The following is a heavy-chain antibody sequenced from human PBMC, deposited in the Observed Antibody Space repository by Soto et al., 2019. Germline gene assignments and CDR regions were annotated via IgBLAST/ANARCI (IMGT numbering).Heavy chain of an antibody. D-gene: IGHD2-15*01. V-gene: IGHV1-18*01. CDR2: ISGYNGKT. J-gene: IGHJ6*02. CDR1: GSTFTSYG. CDR3: AREGDVAYYYDGMGV. Sequence: SEKASCKASGSTFTSYGISWVRQAPGKGREWMGWISGYNGKTIYAQKVEDRVTMTTVSSTSTVYLELRSLRFDDTAVYYCAREGDVAYYYDGMGVWG.